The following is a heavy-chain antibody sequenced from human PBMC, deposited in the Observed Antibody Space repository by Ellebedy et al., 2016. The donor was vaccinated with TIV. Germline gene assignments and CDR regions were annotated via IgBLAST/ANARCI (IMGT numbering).Heavy chain of an antibody. D-gene: IGHD4-17*01. CDR2: ISGSGSNT. J-gene: IGHJ4*02. Sequence: GGSLRLSCAASGFTFSNYAMSWVRQAPGKGLEWVSAISGSGSNTYYADSVKGRFTISRDNSKNTLYLQMNSLRAEDTAVYYCARRGLSTHYGDYRFDYWGQGTLVTVSS. CDR1: GFTFSNYA. CDR3: ARRGLSTHYGDYRFDY. V-gene: IGHV3-23*01.